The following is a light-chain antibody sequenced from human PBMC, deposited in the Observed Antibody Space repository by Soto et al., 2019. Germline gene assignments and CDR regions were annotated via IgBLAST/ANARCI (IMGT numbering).Light chain of an antibody. Sequence: EIVLTHSPATLSVSAGERSTLYFRSSQSVSNNLAWYQQKPGRAPRLLIYAASTRATGVPARFSGSGSGTEFTLTISSLQSEDFAVYYCQQYNNWPPMYTVGQGTKV. V-gene: IGKV3-15*01. CDR1: QSVSNN. CDR2: AAS. CDR3: QQYNNWPPMYT. J-gene: IGKJ2*01.